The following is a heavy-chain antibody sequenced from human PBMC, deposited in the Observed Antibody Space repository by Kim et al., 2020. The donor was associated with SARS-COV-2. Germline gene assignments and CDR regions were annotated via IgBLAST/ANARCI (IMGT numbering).Heavy chain of an antibody. V-gene: IGHV4-4*02. CDR3: ARVDSSGWYGGYYYYGMVV. CDR1: GGSISSSNW. D-gene: IGHD6-19*01. Sequence: SETLSLTCAVSGGSISSSNWWSWVRPPPGKGLAWIGEIYHSGSTNYNPPLKSRVTILVDKSKNQFPLKLSSMTAADTAVYYCARVDSSGWYGGYYYYGMVVGGQGTRVTVSS. J-gene: IGHJ6*02. CDR2: IYHSGST.